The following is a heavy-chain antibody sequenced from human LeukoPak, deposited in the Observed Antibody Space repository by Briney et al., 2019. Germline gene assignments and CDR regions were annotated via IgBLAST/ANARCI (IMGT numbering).Heavy chain of an antibody. CDR1: GFTFSSYS. D-gene: IGHD6-19*01. V-gene: IGHV3-21*01. J-gene: IGHJ5*02. CDR3: AREARSSGWPNWFDP. Sequence: PGGSLRLSCAASGFTFSSYSMNWVRQAPGKGLEWVSSISSSSSYIYYADSVKGRFTISRDNAKNSLYLQMNSLRAEDTAVYYCAREARSSGWPNWFDPWGQGTLVTVSS. CDR2: ISSSSSYI.